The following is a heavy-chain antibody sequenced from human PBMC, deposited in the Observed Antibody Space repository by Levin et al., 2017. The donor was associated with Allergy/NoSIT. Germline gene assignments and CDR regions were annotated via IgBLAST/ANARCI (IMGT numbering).Heavy chain of an antibody. D-gene: IGHD1-26*01. CDR2: IIHNGAVT. CDR1: GFTFSDYA. V-gene: IGHV3-23*01. J-gene: IGHJ4*02. Sequence: GGSLRLSCAASGFTFSDYAMNWVRQTPGKGLEWVSSIIHNGAVTYYADSVRGRFTISRDNSKNTFYLQMSSLRTEDAAVYYCAKGELGVDYWGQGTLVTVSS. CDR3: AKGELGVDY.